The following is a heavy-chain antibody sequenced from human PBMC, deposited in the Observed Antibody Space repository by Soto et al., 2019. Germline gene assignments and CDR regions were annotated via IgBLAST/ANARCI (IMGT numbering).Heavy chain of an antibody. CDR2: ITPIIDIP. CDR3: ARSNTRYVYFDS. V-gene: IGHV1-69*02. Sequence: QVQLVQSGAEVKKPGSSVKVSCRTSGGTFNTYTISWVRQAPGQGLEWMGRITPIIDIPTYAQNFQGRVSISADKSTSTAYMQLTNLRFEDTDMYFCARSNTRYVYFDSWGQGTLVTVSS. CDR1: GGTFNTYT. J-gene: IGHJ4*02. D-gene: IGHD2-2*01.